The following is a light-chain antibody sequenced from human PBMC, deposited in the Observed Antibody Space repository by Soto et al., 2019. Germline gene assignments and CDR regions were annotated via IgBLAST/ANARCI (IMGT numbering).Light chain of an antibody. CDR3: QQHTNWPLT. J-gene: IGKJ4*01. CDR1: QSVSSF. V-gene: IGKV3-11*01. Sequence: ETVLPQSPATLSLSPGEGATLSRRASQSVSSFLAWYQQKPGQAPRLLIYDASNRATGILARFSGSGSGTDFTLTISSLEPEDFAVYYCQQHTNWPLTFGGGTKVDIK. CDR2: DAS.